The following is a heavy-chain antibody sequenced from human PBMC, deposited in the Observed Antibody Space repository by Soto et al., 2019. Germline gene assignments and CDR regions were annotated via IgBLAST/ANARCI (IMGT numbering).Heavy chain of an antibody. CDR3: ARGPSHGAFDI. V-gene: IGHV3-30*04. J-gene: IGHJ3*02. CDR1: GSTSSSYD. Sequence: QVQLVESGGGVVQPGRSLRLSCAASGSTSSSYDIHWVRQAPGKGLEWVAHISPDGSKKYYVDSVKGRFTISRDNARNTVYLQMNSLRVEDTAVYYCARGPSHGAFDIWGQGTMVTVSS. CDR2: ISPDGSKK.